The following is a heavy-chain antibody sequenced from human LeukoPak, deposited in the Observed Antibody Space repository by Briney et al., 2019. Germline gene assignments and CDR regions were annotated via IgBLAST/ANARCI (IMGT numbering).Heavy chain of an antibody. Sequence: GASVKVSCKASGYTFTSYGISWVRQAPGQGLEWMGWISAYNGNTNYAQKLQGRVTMTTDTSTSTAYMELSSLRSEDTAVYYCAISGDTYYYGSGRSGDYWGQGTLVTVSS. CDR2: ISAYNGNT. V-gene: IGHV1-18*01. J-gene: IGHJ4*02. D-gene: IGHD3-10*01. CDR3: AISGDTYYYGSGRSGDY. CDR1: GYTFTSYG.